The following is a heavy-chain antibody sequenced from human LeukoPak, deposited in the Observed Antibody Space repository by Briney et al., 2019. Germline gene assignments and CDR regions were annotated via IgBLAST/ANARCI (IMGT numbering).Heavy chain of an antibody. CDR2: INPNSGGT. Sequence: GASVKVSCKASGYTFTGYYMHWVRQAPGQGLEWMGWINPNSGGTNYAQKFQGRVTMTRDTSISTAYMELSRLRSDDTAVYYCARGYSSSQPTAMDYWGQGTLVTVSS. CDR3: ARGYSSSQPTAMDY. V-gene: IGHV1-2*02. D-gene: IGHD6-13*01. J-gene: IGHJ4*02. CDR1: GYTFTGYY.